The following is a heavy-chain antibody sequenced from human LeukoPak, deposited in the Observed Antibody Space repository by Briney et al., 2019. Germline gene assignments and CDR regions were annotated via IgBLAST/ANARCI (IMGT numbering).Heavy chain of an antibody. Sequence: SETLSLTCSVSGDSVSRSDSYWDWIRQPPGKGLEWIGTIYYSGRTYYSPSLKSRVTMSVDPSNNQFSLNLRSVTAADTALYYCARRRYYDGSGYLEWGQGTLLSVSS. V-gene: IGHV4-39*01. CDR2: IYYSGRT. CDR1: GDSVSRSDSY. CDR3: ARRRYYDGSGYLE. D-gene: IGHD3-22*01. J-gene: IGHJ1*01.